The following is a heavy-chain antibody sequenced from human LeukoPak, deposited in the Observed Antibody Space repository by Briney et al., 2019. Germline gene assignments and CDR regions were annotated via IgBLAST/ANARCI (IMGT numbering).Heavy chain of an antibody. CDR1: GYTFTSYG. CDR2: ISAYNGNT. D-gene: IGHD4-11*01. CDR3: ARVRYPLQKPYYYYYMDV. V-gene: IGHV1-18*01. Sequence: ASVKVSCKASGYTFTSYGISWVRQAPGQGLAWMGWISAYNGNTNYAQKLQGRVTMATDTSTSTAYMELRSLRSDDTAVYYCARVRYPLQKPYYYYYMDVWGKGTTVTVSS. J-gene: IGHJ6*03.